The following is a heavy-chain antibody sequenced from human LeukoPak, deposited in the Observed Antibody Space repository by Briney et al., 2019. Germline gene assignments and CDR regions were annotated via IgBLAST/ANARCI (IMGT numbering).Heavy chain of an antibody. D-gene: IGHD6-13*01. CDR1: GGSISSGDYY. V-gene: IGHV4-30-4*01. CDR3: ARERPILAAAGAYFDC. J-gene: IGHJ4*02. CDR2: IYYSGST. Sequence: SETXSLXCTVSGGSISSGDYYWSWIRQPPGKGLEWIGYIYYSGSTYYNPSLKSRVTISVDTSKNQFSLKLSSVTAADTAVYYCARERPILAAAGAYFDCWGQGTLVTVSS.